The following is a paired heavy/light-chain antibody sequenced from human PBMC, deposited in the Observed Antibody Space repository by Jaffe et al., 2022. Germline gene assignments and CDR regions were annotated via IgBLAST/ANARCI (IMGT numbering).Light chain of an antibody. CDR3: SSYADTNNVL. V-gene: IGLV2-8*01. CDR1: SSDLHDYTS. CDR2: EVT. Sequence: QSALTQPPSASGSPGQSVTISCTGASSDLHDYTSVSWYQQHPGKAPKLLIYEVTKRPSGVPDRFSGSKSGNTASLTVSGLQAEDEADYYCSSYADTNNVLFGGGTKLTVL. J-gene: IGLJ2*01.
Heavy chain of an antibody. V-gene: IGHV4-39*01. CDR2: AYYTGTT. CDR3: ASSENGDFSWFHY. D-gene: IGHD4-17*01. Sequence: QLQLQESGPGLVKPSGTLSLTCTVSGASINSGRHYWAWIRQPPGKGLEWIGNAYYTGTTYYNPSVKGRVTMSLHTSENQFSLRLSSVTAADTAVYYCASSENGDFSWFHYWGQGTLVTVSS. J-gene: IGHJ1*01. CDR1: GASINSGRHY.